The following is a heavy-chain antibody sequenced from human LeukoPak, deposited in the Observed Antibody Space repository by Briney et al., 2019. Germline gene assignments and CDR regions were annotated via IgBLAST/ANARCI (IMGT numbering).Heavy chain of an antibody. Sequence: GGSLRLSCAASGFTFSTYAVSWVRLAPGKGLEWVSVISGSGDITYYADSVKGRFTISRDNSKNTVYLQMNSLRAEDTAEYYCAKDRPYSGHDWWWWGQGTLVTVSS. D-gene: IGHD5-12*01. J-gene: IGHJ4*02. CDR2: ISGSGDIT. CDR1: GFTFSTYA. V-gene: IGHV3-23*01. CDR3: AKDRPYSGHDWWW.